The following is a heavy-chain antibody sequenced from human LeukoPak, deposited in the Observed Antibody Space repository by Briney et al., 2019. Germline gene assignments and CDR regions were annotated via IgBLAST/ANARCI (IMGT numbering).Heavy chain of an antibody. Sequence: GGSLRLSCAASGFTFSSYWMSWVRQAPGKGLEWVANIKQDGSQTYYADSVKGRFTISRDNAKNSLSLQMSSLRAEDTAVYYCASHLSSSAYSSFHYWGQGTLVTVSS. J-gene: IGHJ4*02. D-gene: IGHD6-13*01. V-gene: IGHV3-7*01. CDR1: GFTFSSYW. CDR3: ASHLSSSAYSSFHY. CDR2: IKQDGSQT.